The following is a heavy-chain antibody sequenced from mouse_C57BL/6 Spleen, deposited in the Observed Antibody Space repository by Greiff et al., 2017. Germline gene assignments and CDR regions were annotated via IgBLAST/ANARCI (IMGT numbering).Heavy chain of an antibody. Sequence: QVQLQQPGAELVKPGASVKLSCKASGYTFTSYWMHWVKQRPGRGLEWIGRIDPNRGGTKYNEKFKSKATLTVDKPSSTAYMQLSSLTSEDSAVYYCARGDYYGSSYYAMDYWGQGTSVTVSS. CDR2: IDPNRGGT. D-gene: IGHD1-1*01. CDR3: ARGDYYGSSYYAMDY. V-gene: IGHV1-72*01. J-gene: IGHJ4*01. CDR1: GYTFTSYW.